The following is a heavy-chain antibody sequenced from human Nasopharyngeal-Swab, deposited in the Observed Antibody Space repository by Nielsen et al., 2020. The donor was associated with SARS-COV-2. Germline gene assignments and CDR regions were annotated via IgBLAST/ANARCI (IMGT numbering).Heavy chain of an antibody. J-gene: IGHJ4*02. D-gene: IGHD4-17*01. V-gene: IGHV3-23*01. CDR2: ISGLGGST. Sequence: GESLKISCAASGFTFRNYAMSWVRQARGKGLEWISAISGLGGSTYYADSVKGRFTISRDNSKNTLYLQMNSLRAEDTAVYFCARTTVTTDPGDYWGQGTLVTVSS. CDR1: GFTFRNYA. CDR3: ARTTVTTDPGDY.